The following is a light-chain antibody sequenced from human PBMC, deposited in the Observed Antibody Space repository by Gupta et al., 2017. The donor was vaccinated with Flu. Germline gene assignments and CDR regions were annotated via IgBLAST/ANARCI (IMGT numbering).Light chain of an antibody. CDR1: QSISRY. Sequence: DIQLTQYPSSTSASVGARVTIICRASQSISRYLHWYQQKPGKAPKLLIYAASSLKSGVPTRFGGSGSGTDFTLTISILQPEDVTSYYCQQSYSTPRTFGRGTKVEIK. V-gene: IGKV1-39*01. J-gene: IGKJ1*01. CDR3: QQSYSTPRT. CDR2: AAS.